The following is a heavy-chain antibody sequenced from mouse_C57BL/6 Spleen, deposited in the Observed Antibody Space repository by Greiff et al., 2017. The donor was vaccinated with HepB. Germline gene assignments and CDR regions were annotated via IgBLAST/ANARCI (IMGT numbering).Heavy chain of an antibody. CDR2: ISSGSSTI. D-gene: IGHD1-1*01. V-gene: IGHV5-17*01. J-gene: IGHJ2*01. Sequence: EVMLVESGGGLVKPGGSLKLSCAASGFTFSDYGMHWVRQAPEKGLEWVAYISSGSSTIYYADTVKGRFTISRDNAKNTLFLQMTSLRSEDTAMYYCARDYGSSYDGYYFDYWGQGTTLTVSS. CDR3: ARDYGSSYDGYYFDY. CDR1: GFTFSDYG.